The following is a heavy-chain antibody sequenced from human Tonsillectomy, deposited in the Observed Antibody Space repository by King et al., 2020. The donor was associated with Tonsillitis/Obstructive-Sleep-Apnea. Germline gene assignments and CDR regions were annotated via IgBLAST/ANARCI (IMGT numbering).Heavy chain of an antibody. CDR2: MNPKSGNT. D-gene: IGHD2-8*02. CDR1: GYTFTNYQ. CDR3: AGDPRIELVDYQYCYMDV. Sequence: VQLVESGAEVKKPGASVKVSCKATGYTFTNYQIIWVRQATGQGLEWMGWMNPKSGNTGYAQKFQGRVTMTRDTSIRTAYMELNSLRSEDTAVYFCAGDPRIELVDYQYCYMDVWGKGTTVTVSS. V-gene: IGHV1-8*01. J-gene: IGHJ6*03.